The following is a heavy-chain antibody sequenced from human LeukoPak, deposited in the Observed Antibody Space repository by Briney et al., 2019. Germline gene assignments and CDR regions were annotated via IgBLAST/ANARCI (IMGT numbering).Heavy chain of an antibody. CDR3: VRHPRGGPYFDY. V-gene: IGHV4-61*01. D-gene: IGHD3-16*01. J-gene: IGHJ4*02. CDR2: IYYSGST. CDR1: GVSVSSANYY. Sequence: RASETLSLTCSVSGVSVSSANYYWSWVRQPPGKGLEWIGYIYYSGSTTYNPSLKSRVTISVDTSKNQFSLKLTSVTAADTGVYYCVRHPRGGPYFDYWGQGTLVTVSS.